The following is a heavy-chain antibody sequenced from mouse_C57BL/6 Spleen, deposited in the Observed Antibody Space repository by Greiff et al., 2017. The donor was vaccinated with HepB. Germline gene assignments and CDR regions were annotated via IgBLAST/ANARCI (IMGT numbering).Heavy chain of an antibody. V-gene: IGHV1-82*01. D-gene: IGHD1-1*01. J-gene: IGHJ1*03. Sequence: QVQLQQSGPELVKPGASVKISCKASGYAFSSSWMNWVMQRPGKGLEWIGRIYPGDGDTNYNGKFKGKATLTADKSSSTAYMQLSSLTSEDSAVYFCARDYYGSSYWYFDVWGTGTTVTVSS. CDR3: ARDYYGSSYWYFDV. CDR2: IYPGDGDT. CDR1: GYAFSSSW.